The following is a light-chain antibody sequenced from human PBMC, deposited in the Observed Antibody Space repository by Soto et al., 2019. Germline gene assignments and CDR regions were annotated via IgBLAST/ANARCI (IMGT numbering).Light chain of an antibody. CDR2: AAS. Sequence: DIQMTQSPSSVSASVGDRVTITCRASQGITRWLAWYQQKPGKAPKLLIYAASSLEREVSSRFSGSGSGTDFTLTISSLQPEDSATYYCQQANSFPLTFGGGTKVQIK. J-gene: IGKJ4*01. V-gene: IGKV1-12*01. CDR3: QQANSFPLT. CDR1: QGITRW.